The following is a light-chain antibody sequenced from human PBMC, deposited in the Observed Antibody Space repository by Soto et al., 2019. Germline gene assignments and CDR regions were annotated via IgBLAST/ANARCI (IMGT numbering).Light chain of an antibody. V-gene: IGLV1-40*01. Sequence: QAVVTQPPSGSGAPGQRVTISCAGSSSNIGAGYDVHWYQQLPGTAPKLLIYGNSNRPSGVPDRFSGSKSGTSASLAITGLQAEDEADYYCQSYDSSLSGSRVVFGGGTKVTVL. J-gene: IGLJ2*01. CDR3: QSYDSSLSGSRVV. CDR1: SSNIGAGYD. CDR2: GNS.